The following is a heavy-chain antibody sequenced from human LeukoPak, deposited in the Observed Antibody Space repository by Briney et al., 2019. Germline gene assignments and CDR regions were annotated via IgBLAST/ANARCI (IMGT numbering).Heavy chain of an antibody. Sequence: KSSETLSLTCTVSGGSISSGDYYWSWIRQPPGKGLEWIGYIYYSGSTYYNPSLKSRVTISVDTSKNQFSLKLSSVTAADTAVYYCARAYYYDSSGFGLNDYWGQGTLVTVSS. CDR2: IYYSGST. CDR3: ARAYYYDSSGFGLNDY. CDR1: GGSISSGDYY. J-gene: IGHJ4*02. D-gene: IGHD3-22*01. V-gene: IGHV4-30-4*01.